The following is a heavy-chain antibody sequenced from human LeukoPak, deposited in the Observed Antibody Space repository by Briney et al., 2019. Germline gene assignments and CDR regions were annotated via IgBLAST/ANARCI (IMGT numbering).Heavy chain of an antibody. CDR2: IYYSGST. J-gene: IGHJ5*02. CDR1: GGSISSYY. Sequence: SETLSLTCTVSGGSISSYYWSWVRQPPGKGLEWIGYIYYSGSTNYHPSLKSRVTISVDTSKNQFSLKLSSVTAADTAVYYCARGLRGGDYQLLPFGSWGQGTLVTVSS. V-gene: IGHV4-59*01. CDR3: ARGLRGGDYQLLPFGS. D-gene: IGHD3-22*01.